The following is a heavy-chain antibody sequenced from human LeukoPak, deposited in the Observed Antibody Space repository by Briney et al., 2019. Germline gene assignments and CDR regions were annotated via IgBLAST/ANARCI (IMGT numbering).Heavy chain of an antibody. CDR3: ARGHDFRSD. J-gene: IGHJ4*02. Sequence: GGSLRLSCAVSGFTFGDHAMHWVRQVPGKGLEWVSGISWNSGKIIYADSVKGRFTISRDNGKNSLYLQMNSLRVEDTALYYCARGHDFRSDWGQGTLVTVSS. CDR1: GFTFGDHA. CDR2: ISWNSGKI. V-gene: IGHV3-9*01. D-gene: IGHD2-15*01.